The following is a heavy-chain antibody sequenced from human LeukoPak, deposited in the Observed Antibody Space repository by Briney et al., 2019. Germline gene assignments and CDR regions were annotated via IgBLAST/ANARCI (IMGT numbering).Heavy chain of an antibody. CDR3: ARARGRVIFGVVENWFDP. CDR2: IYHSGST. CDR1: GYSISSGYY. V-gene: IGHV4-38-2*02. J-gene: IGHJ5*02. Sequence: PSETLSLTCTVSGYSISSGYYWGWIRQPPGKGLEWIGSIYHSGSTYYNPSLKSRVTISVDTSKNQFSLKLSSVTAADTAVYYCARARGRVIFGVVENWFDPWGQGTLVTVSS. D-gene: IGHD3-3*01.